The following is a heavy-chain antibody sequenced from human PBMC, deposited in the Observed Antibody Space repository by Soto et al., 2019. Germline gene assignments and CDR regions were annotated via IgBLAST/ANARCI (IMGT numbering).Heavy chain of an antibody. D-gene: IGHD6-6*01. CDR1: GGSFSGYY. Sequence: PSETLSLTCAVYGGSFSGYYWSWIRQPPGKGLEWIGEINHSGSTNYNPSLKSRVTISVDTSKNQFSLKLSSVTAADTAVYYCARYVGPNSSSSHRMDVWGQGTTVTVSS. V-gene: IGHV4-34*01. J-gene: IGHJ6*02. CDR2: INHSGST. CDR3: ARYVGPNSSSSHRMDV.